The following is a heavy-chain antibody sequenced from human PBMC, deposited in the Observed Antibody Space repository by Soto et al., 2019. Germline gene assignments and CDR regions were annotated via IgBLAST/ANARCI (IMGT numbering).Heavy chain of an antibody. V-gene: IGHV4-59*01. Sequence: QVQLQESGPGLVKPSETLSLTCTVSGGSISSYYWSWVRQPPGKGLEWIGFIYHSGSTNYKPSLKSRVTISVDTSKNQFSLQLSSVTAADTAVYYCARDGSYSGSYNFDYWGQGTLVTVSS. D-gene: IGHD1-26*01. CDR2: IYHSGST. CDR1: GGSISSYY. J-gene: IGHJ4*02. CDR3: ARDGSYSGSYNFDY.